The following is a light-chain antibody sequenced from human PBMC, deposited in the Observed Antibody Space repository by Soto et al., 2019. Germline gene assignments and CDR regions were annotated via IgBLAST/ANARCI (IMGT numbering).Light chain of an antibody. CDR2: DAS. V-gene: IGKV1-33*01. CDR3: QQYDNLLLT. Sequence: DIQMTQSPSSLSASVGDRVTITCQASQDISNYLNWYQQKPGKAPKLLIYDASNLETGVPSKFSGSGSGTDITCTISSLQPEDIATYYCQQYDNLLLTFGGGTKVENK. CDR1: QDISNY. J-gene: IGKJ4*01.